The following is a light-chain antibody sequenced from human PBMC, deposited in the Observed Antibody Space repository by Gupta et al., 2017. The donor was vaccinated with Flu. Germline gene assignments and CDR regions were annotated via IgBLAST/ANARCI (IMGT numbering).Light chain of an antibody. V-gene: IGLV3-9*01. CDR3: QVWDSSNPYV. Sequence: LGKTATSTCGGKSSGSKDVHWYQPKPGQAPLLVIYRDSSRPAGTPGRFSGSNAGNTATLTISRAQAGDEADYYCQVWDSSNPYVFGTGTKVTVL. CDR2: RDS. CDR1: SSGSKD. J-gene: IGLJ1*01.